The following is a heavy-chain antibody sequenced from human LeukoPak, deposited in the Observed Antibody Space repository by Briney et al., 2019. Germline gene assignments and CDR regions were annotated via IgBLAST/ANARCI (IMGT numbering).Heavy chain of an antibody. CDR1: GDSITTEYYW. D-gene: IGHD5-12*01. J-gene: IGHJ5*02. Sequence: PSETLSLTCDVSGDSITTEYYWWGWLRQPPGKGLEWIAIIFYTGKIHDNPSLRNRISMSVDTSKNQFSLQLNSVTPEDTAVYYCAGGTSGHDYFLPWFDPWGQGTLVTVSS. CDR3: AGGTSGHDYFLPWFDP. CDR2: IFYTGKI. V-gene: IGHV4-39*01.